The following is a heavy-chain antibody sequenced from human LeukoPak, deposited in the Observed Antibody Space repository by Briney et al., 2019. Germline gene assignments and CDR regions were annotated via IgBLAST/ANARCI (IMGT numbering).Heavy chain of an antibody. CDR2: IYHSGST. CDR3: ARQPTGSPGVRADD. V-gene: IGHV4-38-2*02. CDR1: GYSISRGYY. D-gene: IGHD3-10*01. J-gene: IGHJ4*02. Sequence: SETLSLTRTVSGYSISRGYYWGWIRQPPGKGLEWIGSIYHSGSTYYNPSLKSRVTISVDTSKNQFSLKLSSVTAADTAVYYCARQPTGSPGVRADDWGQGTLVTVSS.